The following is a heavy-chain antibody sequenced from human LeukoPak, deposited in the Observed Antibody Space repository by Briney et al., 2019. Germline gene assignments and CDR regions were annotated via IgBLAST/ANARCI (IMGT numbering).Heavy chain of an antibody. CDR2: INAGNGNT. Sequence: ASVKVSCKASGYTFTSYAMHWVRQAPGQRLEWMGWINAGNGNTKYSQKFQGRVTIARDTSASTAYMELSSLRSEGTAVYYCARVRDLRWYGFDYWGQGTLVTVSS. V-gene: IGHV1-3*01. CDR1: GYTFTSYA. CDR3: ARVRDLRWYGFDY. J-gene: IGHJ4*02. D-gene: IGHD4-23*01.